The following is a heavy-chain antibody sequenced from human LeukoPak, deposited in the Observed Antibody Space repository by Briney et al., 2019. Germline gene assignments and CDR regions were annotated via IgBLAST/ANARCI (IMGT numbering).Heavy chain of an antibody. CDR3: SRGILWFGDDV. Sequence: ASVKVSCKASGYTFTSYDINWVRQATGQGLEWMGWMNPNSGNTGYAQKFQDRVTMTRNTSISTAYMELSSLRSEDTAVYYCSRGILWFGDDVWGKGTRSPSPQ. CDR1: GYTFTSYD. D-gene: IGHD3-10*01. V-gene: IGHV1-8*01. J-gene: IGHJ6*04. CDR2: MNPNSGNT.